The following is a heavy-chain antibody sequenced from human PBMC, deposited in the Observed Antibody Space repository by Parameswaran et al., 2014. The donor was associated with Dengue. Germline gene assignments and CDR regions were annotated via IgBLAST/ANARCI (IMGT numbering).Heavy chain of an antibody. CDR2: INHSGST. J-gene: IGHJ6*03. D-gene: IGHD1-1*01. V-gene: IGHV4-34*01. Sequence: WIRQPPGKGLEWIGEINHSGSTNYNPSLKSRVTISVDTSKNQFSLKLSSVTAADTAVYYCAKERGFYYYYMDVWGKGPRSPSP. CDR3: AKERGFYYYYMDV.